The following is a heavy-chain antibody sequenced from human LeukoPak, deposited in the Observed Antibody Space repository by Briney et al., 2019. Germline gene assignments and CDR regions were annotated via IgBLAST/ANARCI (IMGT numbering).Heavy chain of an antibody. Sequence: GGSLRLSCAASGLTFSTYAMSWVRQAPGKGLEWVSAISGSGGSAYYADSVKGRFTISRDNSKNTLYLQMNSLRAEDTAVYYCAKDRSWRALDYWGQGTLVTVSS. CDR2: ISGSGGSA. V-gene: IGHV3-23*01. CDR3: AKDRSWRALDY. D-gene: IGHD3-3*01. J-gene: IGHJ4*02. CDR1: GLTFSTYA.